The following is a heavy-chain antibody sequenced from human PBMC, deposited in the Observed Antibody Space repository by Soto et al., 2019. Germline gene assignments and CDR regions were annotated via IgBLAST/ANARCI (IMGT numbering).Heavy chain of an antibody. D-gene: IGHD3-10*01. CDR3: ARDSGLNCFDP. CDR1: GYTFTSQY. Sequence: GASVQVSCKASGYTFTSQYMHWVRQAPGQGLEWMGMINPNGGATTYAEKFQGRVTMTRDTSTSTVYMDVSSLRPEDTAVYYCARDSGLNCFDPWGQGTQVTVSS. V-gene: IGHV1-46*01. J-gene: IGHJ5*02. CDR2: INPNGGAT.